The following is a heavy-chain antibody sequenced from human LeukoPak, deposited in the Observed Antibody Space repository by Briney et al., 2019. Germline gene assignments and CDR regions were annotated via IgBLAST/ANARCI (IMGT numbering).Heavy chain of an antibody. V-gene: IGHV3-23*01. CDR3: ARQNCSGGSCPTDY. Sequence: GGSLRLSCAASGFTFSSYAMSWVRQAPGKGLEWVSAISGSGGSTYYADSVKGRFTISRDNSKNTPYLQMNSLRAEDTAVYYCARQNCSGGSCPTDYWGQGTLVTVSS. J-gene: IGHJ4*02. CDR2: ISGSGGST. D-gene: IGHD2-15*01. CDR1: GFTFSSYA.